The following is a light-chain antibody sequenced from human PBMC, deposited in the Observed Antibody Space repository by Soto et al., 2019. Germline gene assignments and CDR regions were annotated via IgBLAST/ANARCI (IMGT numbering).Light chain of an antibody. V-gene: IGKV3-15*01. J-gene: IGKJ4*01. Sequence: ELVMTQSPATLSVSPGERASLSCRASQSVSSNLAWYQQKPGQAPRVLIYGASTRASAIPARFSGSGSGTEFTLTISSLESEDFAVYYCEQYNSCPHAFGGGTKVDIK. CDR1: QSVSSN. CDR3: EQYNSCPHA. CDR2: GAS.